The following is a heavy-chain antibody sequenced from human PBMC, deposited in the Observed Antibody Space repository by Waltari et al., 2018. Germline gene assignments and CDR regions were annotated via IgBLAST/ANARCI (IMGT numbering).Heavy chain of an antibody. CDR3: ARETEWGPDY. J-gene: IGHJ4*02. Sequence: EVHLVESGGGLVQPGGSLRLSCVASGFTFNTYKMHWVRQAPGKGLVWVLGVKGDGRGAGYADSVKGRFTVSRDNARNRLYLQMNSLRAEDTAVYYCARETEWGPDYWGQGTLVTVSS. CDR2: VKGDGRGA. CDR1: GFTFNTYK. D-gene: IGHD1-26*01. V-gene: IGHV3-74*01.